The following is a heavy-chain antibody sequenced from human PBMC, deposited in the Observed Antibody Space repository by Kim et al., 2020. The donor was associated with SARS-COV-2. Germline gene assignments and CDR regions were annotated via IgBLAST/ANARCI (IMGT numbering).Heavy chain of an antibody. J-gene: IGHJ6*02. V-gene: IGHV1-8*01. CDR2: MNPNSGNT. CDR3: ARGPTGNWNDASPVGMDV. Sequence: ASVKVSCKASGYTFTSYDINWVRQATGQGLEWMGWMNPNSGNTGYAQKFQGRVTMTRNTSISTAYMELSSLRSEDTAVYYCARGPTGNWNDASPVGMDVWGQGTTVTVSS. CDR1: GYTFTSYD. D-gene: IGHD1-1*01.